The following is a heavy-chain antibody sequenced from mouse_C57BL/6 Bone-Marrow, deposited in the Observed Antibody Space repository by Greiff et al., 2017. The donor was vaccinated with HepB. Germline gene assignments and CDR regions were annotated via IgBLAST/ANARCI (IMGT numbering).Heavy chain of an antibody. CDR1: GFPITSGYY. Sequence: QVQLKESGPGLVKPSQSLFLTCSITGFPITSGYYWIWIRQSPGKPLEWMGYITHSGETFYNPSLQSPISITRETSKNQFFLQLNSVTTEDTAMYYCAGDHRVYDGYLDYWGQGTTLTVSS. D-gene: IGHD2-3*01. J-gene: IGHJ2*01. CDR2: ITHSGET. V-gene: IGHV12-3*01. CDR3: AGDHRVYDGYLDY.